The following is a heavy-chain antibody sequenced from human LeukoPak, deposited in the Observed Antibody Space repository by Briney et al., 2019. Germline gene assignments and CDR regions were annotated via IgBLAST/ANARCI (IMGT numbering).Heavy chain of an antibody. CDR2: ISAYNGNT. D-gene: IGHD3-9*01. CDR1: GYTFTSYG. J-gene: IGHJ6*02. V-gene: IGHV1-18*01. CDR3: ARDRYFDILTGYPYYYYGMDV. Sequence: ASVKVSCKASGYTFTSYGISWVRQAPGQGLEWMGWISAYNGNTNYAQKLQGRVTMTTDTSTSTAYMELRSLRSDDTAVYYCARDRYFDILTGYPYYYYGMDVWGQGTTVTVSS.